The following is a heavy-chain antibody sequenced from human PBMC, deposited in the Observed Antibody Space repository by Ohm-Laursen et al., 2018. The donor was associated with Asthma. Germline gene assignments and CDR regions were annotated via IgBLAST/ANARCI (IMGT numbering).Heavy chain of an antibody. D-gene: IGHD2-15*01. CDR1: GFTFSDYY. J-gene: IGHJ5*02. CDR2: ISSSSSYT. Sequence: GSLRLSCAASGFTFSDYYMSWIRQAPGKGLEWVSYISSSSSYTNYADSVKGRFTISRDNAKNSLYLQMNSLRAEDTAVYYCARQDCSGGSCYSALWWGWFDPWGQGTLVTVSS. CDR3: ARQDCSGGSCYSALWWGWFDP. V-gene: IGHV3-11*06.